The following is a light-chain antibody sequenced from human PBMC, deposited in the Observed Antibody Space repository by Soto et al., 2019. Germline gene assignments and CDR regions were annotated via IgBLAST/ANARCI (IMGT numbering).Light chain of an antibody. CDR2: GAS. Sequence: EIVLTQSPGTVSLSPGDRATLSCRASQSVSNNYLAWYQQKPGQAPRLLIYGASNRATGIPDRFSGSGSGTDFTLTISRLEPEDFAVYYCQQYGSSGTFGQGTKVDIK. CDR1: QSVSNNY. CDR3: QQYGSSGT. J-gene: IGKJ1*01. V-gene: IGKV3-20*01.